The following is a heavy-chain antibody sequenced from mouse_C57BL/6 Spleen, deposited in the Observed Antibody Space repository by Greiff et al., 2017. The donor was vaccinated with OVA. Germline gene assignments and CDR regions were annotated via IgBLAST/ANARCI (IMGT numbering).Heavy chain of an antibody. V-gene: IGHV1-54*01. J-gene: IGHJ1*03. CDR2: INPGSGGT. D-gene: IGHD2-5*01. Sequence: QVQLKESGAELVRPGTSVKVSCKASGYAFTNYLIDWVKQRPGQGLEWIGVINPGSGGTNYNEKFKGKATLTADKSSSTAYMQLSSLTSEDSAVYFCARGVYYSNFNGYFDVWGTGTTVTVSS. CDR3: ARGVYYSNFNGYFDV. CDR1: GYAFTNYL.